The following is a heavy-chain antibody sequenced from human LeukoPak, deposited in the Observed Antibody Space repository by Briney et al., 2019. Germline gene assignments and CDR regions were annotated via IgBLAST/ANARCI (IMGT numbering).Heavy chain of an antibody. CDR2: INPSGGST. Sequence: GASVKVSCKASGYTFTSYYMHWVRQAPGQGLEWMGIINPSGGSTSYAQKFQGRVTMTRDTSTSTVYMELSSLRSEDTAVYYCASFHEVVPAAIDHNWFDPWGQGTLVTVSS. CDR1: GYTFTSYY. D-gene: IGHD2-2*01. CDR3: ASFHEVVPAAIDHNWFDP. J-gene: IGHJ5*02. V-gene: IGHV1-46*01.